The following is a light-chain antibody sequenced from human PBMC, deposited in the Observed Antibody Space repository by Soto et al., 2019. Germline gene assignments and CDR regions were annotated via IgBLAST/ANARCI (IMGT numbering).Light chain of an antibody. CDR3: SSYTSNSTRNWV. Sequence: QSVLTQPASVSGSPGQSITISCTGTSSDVGGYNYVSWYQQHPGKAPKLMIYEVSNRPSGVSNRFSGSKSGNTASLTISGLQAEDEADYYCSSYTSNSTRNWVFGGGTKLTVL. CDR1: SSDVGGYNY. V-gene: IGLV2-14*01. CDR2: EVS. J-gene: IGLJ3*02.